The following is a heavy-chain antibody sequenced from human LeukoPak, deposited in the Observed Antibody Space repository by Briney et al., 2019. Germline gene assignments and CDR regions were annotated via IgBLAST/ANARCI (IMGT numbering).Heavy chain of an antibody. Sequence: GGSLRLSCAVSGFTFTSYGMHWVRQGPGKGLEWVSGIWYDGSQKYYADSVKGRFTISRDNSNHTLSLQMNSLRAEDTAVYHCTRDHHYDTSGYYYQAFDIWGQGTMVTVSS. CDR2: IWYDGSQK. CDR3: TRDHHYDTSGYYYQAFDI. J-gene: IGHJ3*02. CDR1: GFTFTSYG. D-gene: IGHD3-22*01. V-gene: IGHV3-33*01.